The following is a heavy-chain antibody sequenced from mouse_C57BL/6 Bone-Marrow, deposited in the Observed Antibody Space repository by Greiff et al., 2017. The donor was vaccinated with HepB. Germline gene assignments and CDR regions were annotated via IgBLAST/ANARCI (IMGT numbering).Heavy chain of an antibody. Sequence: EVQGVESGGGLVQPKGSLKLSCAASGFTFNTYAMHWVRQAPGKGLEWVARIRSKSSNYATYYADSVKDRFTISRDDSQSMLYLQMNNLKTEDTAMYYCVRERITTVVAPFDYWGQGTTLTVSS. V-gene: IGHV10-3*01. CDR2: IRSKSSNYAT. CDR1: GFTFNTYA. CDR3: VRERITTVVAPFDY. D-gene: IGHD1-1*01. J-gene: IGHJ2*01.